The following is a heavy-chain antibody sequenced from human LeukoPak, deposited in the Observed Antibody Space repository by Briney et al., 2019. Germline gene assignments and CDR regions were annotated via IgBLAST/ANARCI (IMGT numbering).Heavy chain of an antibody. V-gene: IGHV3-48*03. CDR2: ISGSGSNR. CDR3: AREQTTSGFDP. D-gene: IGHD1-14*01. J-gene: IGHJ5*02. CDR1: GFAFSSYE. Sequence: PGGSLRLSCEASGFAFSSYEMNWVRQAPGKGLEWVSYISGSGSNRDYADSVKGRFTISRDNAKNSLFLQMNSLRAEDTGLYYCAREQTTSGFDPWGQGTLATVST.